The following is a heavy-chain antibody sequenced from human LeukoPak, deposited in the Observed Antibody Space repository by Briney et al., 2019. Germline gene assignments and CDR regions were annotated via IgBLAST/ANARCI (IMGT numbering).Heavy chain of an antibody. CDR2: IRYDGSNK. CDR3: ARFLNSVGAIDY. D-gene: IGHD1-26*01. V-gene: IGHV3-30*02. Sequence: PGGSLRLSCAASGFIFSNYAMHWVRQPPGKGLEWVAFIRYDGSNKFYADSAKGRFTISRDNSKNTLYLQMNSLRAEDTAVYYCARFLNSVGAIDYWGQGTLVTVSS. CDR1: GFIFSNYA. J-gene: IGHJ4*02.